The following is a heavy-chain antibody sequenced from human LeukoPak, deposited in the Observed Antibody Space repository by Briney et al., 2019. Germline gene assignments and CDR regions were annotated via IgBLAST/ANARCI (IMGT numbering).Heavy chain of an antibody. V-gene: IGHV4-39*07. J-gene: IGHJ4*02. CDR3: ARDWNRYAY. CDR1: GASISSTSYY. CDR2: TYYRGTT. Sequence: SNTLSLTCTVSGASISSTSYYWGWIRQPPGKGLEWIGSTYYRGTTYYNPSLKSRVTISVDTSKNQFSLQLSSVTAADTAVYYRARDWNRYAYWGQGTLSPSP. D-gene: IGHD1-1*01.